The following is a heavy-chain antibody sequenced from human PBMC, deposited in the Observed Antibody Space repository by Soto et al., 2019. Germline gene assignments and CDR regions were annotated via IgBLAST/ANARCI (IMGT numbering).Heavy chain of an antibody. CDR1: GGSISSYY. Sequence: SETLSLTCTVSGGSISSYYWSWIRQPPGKGLEWIGYIYYSGSTNYNPSLKSRVTISVDTSKNQFSLKLSSVTAADTAVYYCARDSPTGTLYSGYDYGDYYYYYMDVWGKGTTVTVSS. V-gene: IGHV4-59*01. D-gene: IGHD5-12*01. J-gene: IGHJ6*03. CDR2: IYYSGST. CDR3: ARDSPTGTLYSGYDYGDYYYYYMDV.